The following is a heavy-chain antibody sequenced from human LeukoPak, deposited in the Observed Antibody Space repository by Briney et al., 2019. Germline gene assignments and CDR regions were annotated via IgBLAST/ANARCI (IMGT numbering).Heavy chain of an antibody. D-gene: IGHD3-22*01. CDR3: ARGGSGYYYDYFDY. CDR2: MNPNSGNT. J-gene: IGHJ4*02. Sequence: ASVKVSCKASGYTFTSYDINWVRQATGQGLEWMGWMNPNSGNTGYAQKFQGRVTITRNTSISTAYMELSSLRSEDTAVYYCARGGSGYYYDYFDYWGQGTLVTVSS. V-gene: IGHV1-8*03. CDR1: GYTFTSYD.